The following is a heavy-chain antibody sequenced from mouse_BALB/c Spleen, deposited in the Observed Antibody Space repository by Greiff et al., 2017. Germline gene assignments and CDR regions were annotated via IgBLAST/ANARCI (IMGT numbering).Heavy chain of an antibody. CDR2: INSNGGST. CDR1: GFTFSSYG. CDR3: ARYYGSTFAY. V-gene: IGHV5-6-3*01. J-gene: IGHJ3*01. Sequence: DVKLVESGGGLVKPGGSLKLSCAASGFTFSSYGMSWVRQTPDKRLELVATINSNGGSTYYPDSVKGRFTISRDNAKNTLYLQMSSLKSEDTAMYYCARYYGSTFAYWGQGTLVTVSA. D-gene: IGHD1-1*01.